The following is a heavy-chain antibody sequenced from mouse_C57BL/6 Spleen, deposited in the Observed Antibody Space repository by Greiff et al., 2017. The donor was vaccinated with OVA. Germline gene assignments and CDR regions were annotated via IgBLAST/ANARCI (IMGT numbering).Heavy chain of an antibody. J-gene: IGHJ2*01. CDR3: ARETTVVAPDY. CDR2: LYPGSGNT. D-gene: IGHD1-1*01. Sequence: QVPLQQSGPELVKPGASVQISCKASGYTFTDYYINWVKQRPGQGLEWIGWLYPGSGNTKYNEKFKGKATLTVDTSSSTAYMQLSSLTSEDSAVYFCARETTVVAPDYWGQGTTLTVSS. CDR1: GYTFTDYY. V-gene: IGHV1-84*01.